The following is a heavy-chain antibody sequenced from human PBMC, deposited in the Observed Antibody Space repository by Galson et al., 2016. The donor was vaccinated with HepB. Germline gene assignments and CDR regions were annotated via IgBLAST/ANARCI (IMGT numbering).Heavy chain of an antibody. Sequence: SLRLSCAASGFTFSSTAMAWVRQAPGKGLKWVAGVGRGGSDTHYADLVKGRFTISRDNSNNIVYLQMNNLRAEDTAVYYYAKDRHYWSAIDYWGQGSLVTVSS. J-gene: IGHJ4*02. CDR2: VGRGGSDT. CDR1: GFTFSSTA. CDR3: AKDRHYWSAIDY. D-gene: IGHD3-3*02. V-gene: IGHV3-23*01.